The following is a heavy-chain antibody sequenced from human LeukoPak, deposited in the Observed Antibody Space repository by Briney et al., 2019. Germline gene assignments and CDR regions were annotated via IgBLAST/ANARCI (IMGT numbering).Heavy chain of an antibody. CDR3: ARYSSGWYLDY. D-gene: IGHD6-19*01. Sequence: QPGGSLRLSCAASGFTFSSYGMHWVRQAPGKGLEGVAVISYDGSNKYYADSVKGRFTISRDNSKNTLYLQMNSLRAEDTAVYYCARYSSGWYLDYWGQGALVTVSS. CDR2: ISYDGSNK. J-gene: IGHJ4*02. V-gene: IGHV3-30*03. CDR1: GFTFSSYG.